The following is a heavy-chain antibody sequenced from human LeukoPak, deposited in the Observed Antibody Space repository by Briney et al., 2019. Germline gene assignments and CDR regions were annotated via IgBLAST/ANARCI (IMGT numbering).Heavy chain of an antibody. Sequence: SETLSLTCTVSGGSISSSSYYWGWIRQAPGKGLEWIGSIDYSGSTYYNPSLKSQVTISVDTSKNQFSLKLSSVTAADTAVHYCARRLRTNDVNDYWGQGTLVTVSS. CDR3: ARRLRTNDVNDY. CDR2: IDYSGST. J-gene: IGHJ4*02. CDR1: GGSISSSSYY. V-gene: IGHV4-39*01.